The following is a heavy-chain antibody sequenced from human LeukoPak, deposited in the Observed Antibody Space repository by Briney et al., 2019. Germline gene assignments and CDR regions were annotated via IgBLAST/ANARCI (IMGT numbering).Heavy chain of an antibody. V-gene: IGHV4-59*01. CDR1: GGAINTYY. Sequence: PSETLSLTCSVSGGAINTYYWTWIRLSPVKGLDWIGYIYYSGTTNYNPSPKSRVSMSVATSRNQFSLRLSSVTAADTAIYYCARGTVQVGMGERFFDFWGQGTLVTVSS. J-gene: IGHJ4*02. CDR3: ARGTVQVGMGERFFDF. CDR2: IYYSGTT. D-gene: IGHD3-16*01.